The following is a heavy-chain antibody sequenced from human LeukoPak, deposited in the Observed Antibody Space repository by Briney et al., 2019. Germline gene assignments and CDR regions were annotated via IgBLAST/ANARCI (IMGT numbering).Heavy chain of an antibody. CDR2: ISAYNGNT. V-gene: IGHV1-18*04. CDR1: GYTFTSYG. J-gene: IGHJ3*02. Sequence: ASVKVSCKASGYTFTSYGISWVRQAPGQGLERMGWISAYNGNTNYAQKLQGRVTMTTDTSTSTAYMELRSLRSDDTAVYYCARPSGSYEDDAFDIWGQGTMVTAPS. D-gene: IGHD1-26*01. CDR3: ARPSGSYEDDAFDI.